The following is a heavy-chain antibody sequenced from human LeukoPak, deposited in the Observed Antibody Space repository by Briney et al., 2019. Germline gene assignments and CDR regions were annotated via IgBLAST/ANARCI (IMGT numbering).Heavy chain of an antibody. CDR2: VYYTGRT. D-gene: IGHD3-22*01. CDR3: ARRRYYDSTGYFE. J-gene: IGHJ4*02. Sequence: SETLSLTCTVSGDFISSSSYYWGWIRQPPGKGLEWIGDVYYTGRTYYNPSLKSRVFISIDTSNNYFSLNLNFVTAADTAVYYCARRRYYDSTGYFEWGRGTLVTVSS. V-gene: IGHV4-39*02. CDR1: GDFISSSSYY.